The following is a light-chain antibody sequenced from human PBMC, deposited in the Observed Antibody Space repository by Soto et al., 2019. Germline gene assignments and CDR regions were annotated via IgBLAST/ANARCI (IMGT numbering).Light chain of an antibody. CDR1: QSVSSN. CDR2: GAS. Sequence: EIVMTPSPATLSVSPVERATLSCRASQSVSSNLAWYQQQPGQAPRLLIDGASTRATGIPARFSGSGSGTEFTLTSSRLQSEDFAVYYCQQYNNWPALTFGEGTKVDIK. CDR3: QQYNNWPALT. J-gene: IGKJ4*01. V-gene: IGKV3-15*01.